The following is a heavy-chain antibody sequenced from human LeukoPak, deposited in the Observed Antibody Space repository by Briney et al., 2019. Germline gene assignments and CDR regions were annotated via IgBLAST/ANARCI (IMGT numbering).Heavy chain of an antibody. Sequence: SETLSLTCTVSGGSMSGYHWRWLRQPPGKGLDWVGYIYYSGSTKYNPSLKRRVTISVDTFKNQFSLKLSSVTAADTAVYYCARGGLENGYHANDGFDICGQGTMVTVSS. D-gene: IGHD3-22*01. CDR2: IYYSGST. J-gene: IGHJ3*02. CDR1: GGSMSGYH. CDR3: ARGGLENGYHANDGFDI. V-gene: IGHV4-59*01.